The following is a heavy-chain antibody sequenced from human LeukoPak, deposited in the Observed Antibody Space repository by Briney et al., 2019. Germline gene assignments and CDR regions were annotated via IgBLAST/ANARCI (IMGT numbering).Heavy chain of an antibody. CDR2: ISSSGSTI. V-gene: IGHV3-48*03. J-gene: IGHJ6*02. CDR1: GFTFSSYE. Sequence: GGPLRLSCAASGFTFSSYEMNWVRQAPGKGLEWVSYISSSGSTIYYADSVKGRFTISRDNAKNSLYLQMNSLRAEDTAVYYCARVMWLPGAGYYYGMDVWGQGTTVTVSS. D-gene: IGHD6-19*01. CDR3: ARVMWLPGAGYYYGMDV.